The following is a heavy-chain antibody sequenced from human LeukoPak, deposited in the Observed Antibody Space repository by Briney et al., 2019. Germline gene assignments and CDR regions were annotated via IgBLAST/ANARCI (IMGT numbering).Heavy chain of an antibody. CDR3: ARARSGYPTSYFDY. D-gene: IGHD3-3*01. Sequence: PSETLSLTCTVSGGSISSSSYYWGWIRQPPGKGLEWIGSIYYSGSTYYNPSLKSRVTISVDTSKNQFSLKLSSVTAADTAVYYCARARSGYPTSYFDYWGQGTLVTVSS. J-gene: IGHJ4*02. V-gene: IGHV4-39*07. CDR2: IYYSGST. CDR1: GGSISSSSYY.